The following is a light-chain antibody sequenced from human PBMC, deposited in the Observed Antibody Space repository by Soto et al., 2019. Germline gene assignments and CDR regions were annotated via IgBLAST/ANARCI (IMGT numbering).Light chain of an antibody. CDR3: QQYTASSGIFT. J-gene: IGKJ3*01. CDR2: GAS. Sequence: VLTQSPGTLSLSPGERATLSCRASQRVNSNYFAWYQQKPGQAPRLLVFGASTRATGIPDRFSGSGSGTDFILTISRVEPEDFAVYYCQQYTASSGIFTFVPGTRVDIK. CDR1: QRVNSNY. V-gene: IGKV3-20*01.